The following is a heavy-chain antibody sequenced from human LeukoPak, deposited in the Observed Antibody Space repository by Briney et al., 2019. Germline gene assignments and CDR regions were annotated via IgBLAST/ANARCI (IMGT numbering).Heavy chain of an antibody. CDR3: ARTGILRYFDWLLRAPYYMDV. D-gene: IGHD3-9*01. J-gene: IGHJ6*03. CDR2: INHSGST. CDR1: GGSFSGYY. Sequence: SETLSLTCAVYGGSFSGYYWSWIRQPPGKGLEWIGEINHSGSTNYNPSLKSRVTISVDTSKNQFSLKLSSVTAADTAVYYCARTGILRYFDWLLRAPYYMDVWGKGTTVTISS. V-gene: IGHV4-34*01.